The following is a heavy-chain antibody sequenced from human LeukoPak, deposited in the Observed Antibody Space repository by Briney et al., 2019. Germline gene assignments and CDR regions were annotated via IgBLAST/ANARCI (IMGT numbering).Heavy chain of an antibody. V-gene: IGHV3-23*01. D-gene: IGHD6-13*01. CDR3: APSLAYFDY. CDR1: GFTFSSYA. Sequence: GGSLRLSCAASGFTFSSYAMSWVRQAPGKGLEWVSAVSGSSASTYYADSVKGRFTISRDNSKNTLYLQMNSLRAEDTAVYYCAPSLAYFDYWGQGTLVTVSS. CDR2: VSGSSAST. J-gene: IGHJ4*02.